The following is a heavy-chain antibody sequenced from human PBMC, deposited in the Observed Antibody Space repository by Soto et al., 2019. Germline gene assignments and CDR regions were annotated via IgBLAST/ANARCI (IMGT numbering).Heavy chain of an antibody. D-gene: IGHD6-6*01. J-gene: IGHJ3*02. V-gene: IGHV3-33*01. CDR3: ARDQYSSPTPLDAFDI. CDR1: GFTFSSYG. CDR2: IWYDGSNK. Sequence: GGSLRLSCAASGFTFSSYGMHWVRQAPGKGLEWVAVIWYDGSNKYYADSVKGRFTISRDNSKNTLYLQMNSLRAEDTAVYYCARDQYSSPTPLDAFDIWGQGTMVTVSS.